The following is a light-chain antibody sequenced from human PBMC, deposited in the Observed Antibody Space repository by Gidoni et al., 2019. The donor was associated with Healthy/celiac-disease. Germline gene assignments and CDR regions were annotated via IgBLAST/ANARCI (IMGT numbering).Light chain of an antibody. CDR1: SSEVGSYNL. CDR2: EVS. J-gene: IGLJ2*01. CDR3: CSYAGSVKV. Sequence: QSALTQPASVSGSPGQSITISCTGTSSEVGSYNLVSWYQQHPGKAPKLMIYEVSKRPSGVSNRFSGSKSGLQAEDEADYYCCSYAGSVKVFGGGTKLTV. V-gene: IGLV2-23*02.